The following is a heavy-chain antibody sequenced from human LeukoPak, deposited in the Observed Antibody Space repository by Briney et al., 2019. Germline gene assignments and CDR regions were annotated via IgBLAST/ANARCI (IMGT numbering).Heavy chain of an antibody. CDR1: GGSFSGYY. CDR2: INHSGST. J-gene: IGHJ4*02. D-gene: IGHD5-24*01. CDR3: ARPGDGYNYAPFDY. Sequence: SETLSLTCAVYGGSFSGYYWSWIRQPPGKGLEWIGEINHSGSTNYNPSLKSRVTISVDTSKNQFSLKLSSVTAADTAVYYCARPGDGYNYAPFDYWGQGTLVTVSS. V-gene: IGHV4-34*01.